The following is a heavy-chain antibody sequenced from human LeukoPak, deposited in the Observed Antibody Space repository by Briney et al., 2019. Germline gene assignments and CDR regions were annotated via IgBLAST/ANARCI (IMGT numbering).Heavy chain of an antibody. CDR3: ARDPYSGTYSDYYYYYMDV. CDR1: AFSFSDYN. V-gene: IGHV3-21*01. J-gene: IGHJ6*03. Sequence: GGSLRLSCAASAFSFSDYNMNWVRQAPGKGLEWVSSITSTGSYIYYADSVKGRFTISRGNAKNSLFLQLNSLRAEDTAVYYCARDPYSGTYSDYYYYYMDVWGKGTTVTVSS. CDR2: ITSTGSYI. D-gene: IGHD1-26*01.